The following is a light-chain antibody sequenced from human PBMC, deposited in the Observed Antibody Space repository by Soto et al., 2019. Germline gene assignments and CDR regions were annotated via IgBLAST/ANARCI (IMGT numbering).Light chain of an antibody. Sequence: EIVMTQSPVTLSLSRGERATLSCRASQSVSSNLAWYQQRLGQAPRLLIYGASTRATGIPARFSGSGSGTEFTLTISSLQSEDFAVYYCQQYNNWPPYTFGQGTKLEIK. V-gene: IGKV3-15*01. CDR2: GAS. CDR1: QSVSSN. CDR3: QQYNNWPPYT. J-gene: IGKJ2*01.